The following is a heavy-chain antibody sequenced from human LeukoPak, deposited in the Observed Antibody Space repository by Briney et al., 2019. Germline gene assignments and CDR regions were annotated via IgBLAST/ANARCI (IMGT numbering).Heavy chain of an antibody. J-gene: IGHJ6*02. D-gene: IGHD6-13*01. Sequence: PGGSLRLSCAASGFTFSSYWMSWVRQAPGKGLEWVANIKQDGSEKYYVDSVKGRFTISRDNAKNSLYLQMNSLRAEDTAVYYCARGRSEYSSSWYDWIYRYYYYGMDVWGQGTTVTVSS. CDR2: IKQDGSEK. CDR3: ARGRSEYSSSWYDWIYRYYYYGMDV. V-gene: IGHV3-7*01. CDR1: GFTFSSYW.